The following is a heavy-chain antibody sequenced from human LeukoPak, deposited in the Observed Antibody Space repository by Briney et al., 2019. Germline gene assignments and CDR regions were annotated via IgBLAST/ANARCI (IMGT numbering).Heavy chain of an antibody. Sequence: ASVKVSCKASGCTFTSYGISWVRQAPGQGLEWMRWISAYNGNTNYAQKLQGRVTMTTDTSTSTAYMELRSLRSDDTAVYYCARDTRATSPYYYMNVWGKGTTVTVSS. CDR2: ISAYNGNT. CDR1: GCTFTSYG. V-gene: IGHV1-18*01. J-gene: IGHJ6*03. CDR3: ARDTRATSPYYYMNV. D-gene: IGHD1-26*01.